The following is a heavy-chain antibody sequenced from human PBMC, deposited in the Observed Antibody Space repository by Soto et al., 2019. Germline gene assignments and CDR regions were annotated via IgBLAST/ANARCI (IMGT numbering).Heavy chain of an antibody. CDR2: IIPIFGTA. Sequence: VASVKVSCKASGGTFSSYAISWVRQAPGQGLEWMGGIIPIFGTANYAQKFQGRVTITADESTSTAYMELSSLRSEDTAVYYCARGLYYDFWSGYYTDYYYYYGMDVWGQGTTVTVSS. D-gene: IGHD3-3*01. CDR3: ARGLYYDFWSGYYTDYYYYYGMDV. V-gene: IGHV1-69*13. J-gene: IGHJ6*02. CDR1: GGTFSSYA.